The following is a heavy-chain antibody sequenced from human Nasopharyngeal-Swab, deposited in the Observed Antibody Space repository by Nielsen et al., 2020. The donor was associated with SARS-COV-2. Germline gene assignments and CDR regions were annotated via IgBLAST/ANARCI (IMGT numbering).Heavy chain of an antibody. J-gene: IGHJ6*02. CDR2: ISFDGSKK. CDR3: ARDTSVDRVLLYYGMDV. CDR1: GFTFNSHG. V-gene: IGHV3-30*03. Sequence: SLKISCAASGFTFNSHGLHLVRQAPGKGPEWVAVISFDGSKKYYADSVKARFTISRDSSKNTLYLQMNSLRAEDTAVYYCARDTSVDRVLLYYGMDVWGQGNTVTVSS. D-gene: IGHD5-12*01.